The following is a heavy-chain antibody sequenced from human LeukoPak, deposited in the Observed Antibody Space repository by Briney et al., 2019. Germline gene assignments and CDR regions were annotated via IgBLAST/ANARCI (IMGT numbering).Heavy chain of an antibody. J-gene: IGHJ4*02. CDR2: SGNT. Sequence: PSETLSLTCTVSGGSISTTFYYWGWIRLSGNTYYRPSLKSRVTISVDTSKNQFSLKLRSVTAADTAVYYCARLVGYSGYDSDPRAHYWGQGTLVTVSS. V-gene: IGHV4-39*01. D-gene: IGHD5-12*01. CDR3: ARLVGYSGYDSDPRAHY. CDR1: GGSISTTFYY.